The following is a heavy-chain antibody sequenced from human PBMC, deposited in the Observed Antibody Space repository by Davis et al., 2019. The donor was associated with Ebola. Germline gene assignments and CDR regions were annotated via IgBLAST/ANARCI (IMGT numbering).Heavy chain of an antibody. CDR1: GGSISSYY. Sequence: PSETLSLTCTVSGGSISSYYWSWIRQPPGKGLEWIGYIYYSGSTNYNPSLKSRVTISVDTSKNQFSLKLSSVTAADTAVYYCAREYSGYDTDWFDPWGQGTLVTVSS. CDR3: AREYSGYDTDWFDP. D-gene: IGHD5-12*01. V-gene: IGHV4-59*01. CDR2: IYYSGST. J-gene: IGHJ5*02.